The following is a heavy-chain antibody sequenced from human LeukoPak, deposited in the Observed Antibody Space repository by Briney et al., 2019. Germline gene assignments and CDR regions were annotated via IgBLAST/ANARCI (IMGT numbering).Heavy chain of an antibody. CDR3: ARRKESYFDY. J-gene: IGHJ4*02. Sequence: SETLSLTCTVSGGSISSSSYYWGWIRQPPGKGLDWIGSIYYSGSTYYNPSLKSRVTISVDTSKNQFSLKLSSVTAADTAVYYCARRKESYFDYWGQGTLVTVSS. CDR1: GGSISSSSYY. V-gene: IGHV4-39*01. CDR2: IYYSGST.